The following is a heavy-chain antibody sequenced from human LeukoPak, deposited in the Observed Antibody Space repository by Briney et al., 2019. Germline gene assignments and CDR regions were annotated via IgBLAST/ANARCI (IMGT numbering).Heavy chain of an antibody. D-gene: IGHD3-22*01. CDR3: ARDVGNYYDSNGLDY. V-gene: IGHV1-18*01. Sequence: ASVKVSCKASGYTFTSYGISWVRQAPGQGLEWMGWISAYNGNTNYAQKLHGRVTMTTDTSTSTAYMELRSLRSDDTAVYYCARDVGNYYDSNGLDYWGQGTLVTVSS. J-gene: IGHJ4*02. CDR1: GYTFTSYG. CDR2: ISAYNGNT.